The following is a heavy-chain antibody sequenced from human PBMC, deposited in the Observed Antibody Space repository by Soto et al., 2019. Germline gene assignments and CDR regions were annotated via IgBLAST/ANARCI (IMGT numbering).Heavy chain of an antibody. CDR1: GYSFTRYG. Sequence: QVQLVQSGNEVKKPGASVNVSCKASGYSFTRYGISWVRQAPGQGLEWMGWISGYNGKTKYAQKLKGRVSMTTDTSTSTAYMELRSVGSDDTAVYYCAREGDRSFYYYGMDGWGQGTTVTVSS. CDR2: ISGYNGKT. CDR3: AREGDRSFYYYGMDG. V-gene: IGHV1-18*01. J-gene: IGHJ6*02. D-gene: IGHD3-16*01.